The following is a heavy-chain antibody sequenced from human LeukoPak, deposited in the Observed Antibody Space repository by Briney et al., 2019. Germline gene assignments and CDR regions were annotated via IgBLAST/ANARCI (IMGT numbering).Heavy chain of an antibody. CDR1: GFTFSNDW. V-gene: IGHV3-74*01. CDR3: AREISDGYTLD. J-gene: IGHJ4*02. D-gene: IGHD5-24*01. Sequence: PGGSLRLSCAASGFTFSNDWMHWVRQAPGKGLVWVSRINSDGSSISYADSVKGRFTISRDNAKNTLYLQMNSLRVEDTAVYYCAREISDGYTLDWGQGTLVTVSS. CDR2: INSDGSSI.